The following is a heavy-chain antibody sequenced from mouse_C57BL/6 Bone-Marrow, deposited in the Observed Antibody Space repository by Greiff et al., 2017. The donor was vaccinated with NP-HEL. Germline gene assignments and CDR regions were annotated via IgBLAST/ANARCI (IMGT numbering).Heavy chain of an antibody. CDR2: IYPGDGDT. Sequence: QVQLQQSGAELVKPGASVKISCKASGYAFSSYWMNWVKQRPGKGLEWIGQIYPGDGDTNYNGKFKGKATMTADKSSSTAYMQLSSLTSEDSAVYFCARRSSLPYYFDDWGQGTTLTVSS. J-gene: IGHJ2*01. D-gene: IGHD2-1*01. V-gene: IGHV1-80*01. CDR1: GYAFSSYW. CDR3: ARRSSLPYYFDD.